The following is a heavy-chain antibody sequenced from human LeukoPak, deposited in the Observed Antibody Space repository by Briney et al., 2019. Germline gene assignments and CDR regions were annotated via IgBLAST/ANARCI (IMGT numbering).Heavy chain of an antibody. Sequence: GGSLRLSCAASGFTFNNYAMNWVRQAPGKGLEWVSAISGSGGNTYYADSVKGRFTISRDNSKNTLYLQMNSLRAEDTALYYCAKPPYGPGTNYFDYWGQGTLVTVSS. CDR2: ISGSGGNT. J-gene: IGHJ4*02. D-gene: IGHD3-10*01. V-gene: IGHV3-23*01. CDR1: GFTFNNYA. CDR3: AKPPYGPGTNYFDY.